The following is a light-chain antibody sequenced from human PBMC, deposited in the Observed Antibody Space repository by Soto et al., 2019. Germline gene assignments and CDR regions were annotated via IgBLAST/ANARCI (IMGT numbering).Light chain of an antibody. CDR3: QQYDTYWT. CDR1: QNINNY. Sequence: DIQTTQSPSSLSASVGDRVTIACQASQNINNYLNWYQQKPGRAPKLLIYDASNLEAGVPSRFRGSGSGTDFTFTISRLQPEDIASYYCQQYDTYWTFGQGTKVDIK. J-gene: IGKJ1*01. CDR2: DAS. V-gene: IGKV1-33*01.